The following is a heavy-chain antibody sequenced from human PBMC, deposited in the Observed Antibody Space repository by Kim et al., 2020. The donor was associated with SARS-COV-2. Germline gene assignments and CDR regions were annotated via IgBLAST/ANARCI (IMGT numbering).Heavy chain of an antibody. CDR2: ISFRVARP. V-gene: IGHV3-23*01. CDR3: AKDLAARNTFDY. D-gene: IGHD6-6*01. Sequence: GGSLRLSCAASGFIFNNYAMTWVRPPPGKLLEFVSLISFRVARPFYADSVKGRFTISRDNSKRTLYLQMNSLRGEDTAIYYCAKDLAARNTFDYWGQGTLVTVSS. CDR1: GFIFNNYA. J-gene: IGHJ4*02.